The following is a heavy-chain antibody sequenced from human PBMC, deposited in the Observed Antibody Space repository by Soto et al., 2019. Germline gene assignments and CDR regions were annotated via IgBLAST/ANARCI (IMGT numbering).Heavy chain of an antibody. Sequence: GASVKVSCKASGYTFTGYYMHWVRQAPGQGLEWMGWINPNSGGTNYAQKFQGWVTMTRDTSISTAYMELSRLRSDDTAVYYCAREQRGTGTTSSRRYYYYGMGVWGQGTTVTVSS. CDR1: GYTFTGYY. CDR3: AREQRGTGTTSSRRYYYYGMGV. D-gene: IGHD1-1*01. J-gene: IGHJ6*02. V-gene: IGHV1-2*04. CDR2: INPNSGGT.